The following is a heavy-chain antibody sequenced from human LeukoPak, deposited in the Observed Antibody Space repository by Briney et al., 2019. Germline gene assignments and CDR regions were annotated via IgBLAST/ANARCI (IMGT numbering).Heavy chain of an antibody. CDR1: GYTFTSYG. J-gene: IGHJ4*02. Sequence: PGASVKVSCKASGYTFTSYGTSWVRQAPGQGLEWMGWISAYNGNTNYAQKLQGRVTMTTDTSTSTAYMELRSLRSDDTAVYYCARVLRELIAARHDYWGQGTLVTVSS. D-gene: IGHD6-6*01. CDR2: ISAYNGNT. CDR3: ARVLRELIAARHDY. V-gene: IGHV1-18*01.